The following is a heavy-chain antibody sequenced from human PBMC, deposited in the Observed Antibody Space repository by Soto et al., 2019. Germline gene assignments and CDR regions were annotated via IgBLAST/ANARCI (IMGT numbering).Heavy chain of an antibody. CDR1: GGSVSSGSYH. V-gene: IGHV4-31*02. Sequence: VSGGSVSSGSYHWSWIRQPPGKGLEWIGYIYYSGSTYYNPSLKSRVTISVDTSKNQFSLKLSSVTAADTAVYYCARDCSSTSLKDRGSWFDPWGQGTLVTVSS. D-gene: IGHD2-2*01. CDR3: ARDCSSTSLKDRGSWFDP. J-gene: IGHJ5*02. CDR2: IYYSGST.